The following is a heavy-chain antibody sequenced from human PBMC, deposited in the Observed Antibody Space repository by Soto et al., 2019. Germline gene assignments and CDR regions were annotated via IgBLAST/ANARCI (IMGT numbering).Heavy chain of an antibody. CDR1: GFTFSSYS. CDR3: SFGRVAARYYFDY. V-gene: IGHV3-21*01. CDR2: ISSSSSYI. D-gene: IGHD6-6*01. Sequence: GGSLRLSCAASGFTFSSYSMNWVRQAPGKGLEWVSSISSSSSYIYYADSVKGRFTISRDNAKNSLYLQMNSLRAEDTAVYYCSFGRVAARYYFDYWGQGTLVTVSS. J-gene: IGHJ4*02.